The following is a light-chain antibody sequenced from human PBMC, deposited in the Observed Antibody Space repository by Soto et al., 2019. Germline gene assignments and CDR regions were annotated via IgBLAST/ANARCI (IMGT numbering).Light chain of an antibody. CDR1: QSVNNYY. V-gene: IGKV3-20*01. J-gene: IGKJ1*01. Sequence: IVLTQSPDTLSLSPGERATLSCGASQSVNNYYLAWYQQKPGQAPRLLIYDASTRATGIPDRFSGSGSGTDFTLTISRLEHEDFAVYYCQQDGSEPTFGQGTKVEIK. CDR2: DAS. CDR3: QQDGSEPT.